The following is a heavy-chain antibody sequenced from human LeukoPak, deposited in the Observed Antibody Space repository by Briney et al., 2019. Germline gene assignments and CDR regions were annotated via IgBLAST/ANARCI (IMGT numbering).Heavy chain of an antibody. V-gene: IGHV3-30-3*01. CDR2: TPYDGNNK. CDR1: GFTFNSYA. CDR3: ARGEDGFWSGYVEH. J-gene: IGHJ1*01. Sequence: GGSLRLSCAASGFTFNSYALHWVRQAPGKGLEWVAVTPYDGNNKYYAESVKGRFTISRDNSKSMLYLQMNSLRPEDTAVYYCARGEDGFWSGYVEHWGQGTLVTVSP. D-gene: IGHD3-3*01.